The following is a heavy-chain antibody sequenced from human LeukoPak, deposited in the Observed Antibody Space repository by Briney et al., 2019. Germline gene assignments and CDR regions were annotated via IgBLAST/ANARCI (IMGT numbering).Heavy chain of an antibody. Sequence: PSETLSLTCTVSGGSISSGDYYWSWIRQPPGKGLEWIGYIYYSGSTYYNPSLKSRVTISVDTSKNQFSLKLSSVTAADTAVYYCARGLSPRVWGSYRYTPWGQGTLVTVSS. CDR2: IYYSGST. CDR1: GGSISSGDYY. CDR3: ARGLSPRVWGSYRYTP. V-gene: IGHV4-30-4*01. J-gene: IGHJ5*02. D-gene: IGHD3-16*02.